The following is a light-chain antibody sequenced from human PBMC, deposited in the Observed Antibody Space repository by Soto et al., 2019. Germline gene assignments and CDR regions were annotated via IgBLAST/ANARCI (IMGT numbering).Light chain of an antibody. J-gene: IGKJ4*01. CDR2: GAS. Sequence: DIQMTQSPSSLSASVGDRVTITCRASQSISSYLNWYQQKPGKAPKVLISGASSLQSGVPLRFSGSGSETDFTLTISSLQPEDFASYYCQQSHSTPLTFGGGTKVEIK. CDR3: QQSHSTPLT. V-gene: IGKV1-39*01. CDR1: QSISSY.